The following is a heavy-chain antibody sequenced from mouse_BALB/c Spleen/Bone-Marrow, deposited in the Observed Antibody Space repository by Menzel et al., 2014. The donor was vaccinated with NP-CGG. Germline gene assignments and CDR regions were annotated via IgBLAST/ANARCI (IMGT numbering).Heavy chain of an antibody. CDR1: GFNIKDTY. CDR3: ARGSDGFAY. CDR2: IDPANGNT. J-gene: IGHJ3*01. Sequence: VHLQQPGAELVKPGASVKLSCTASGFNIKDTYMHWVKQRPEQGLEWIGRIDPANGNTKYDPKFQGKATITADTSSNTAYLQLSSLTSEDTAVYYCARGSDGFAYGGQGTLVTVSA. V-gene: IGHV14-3*02.